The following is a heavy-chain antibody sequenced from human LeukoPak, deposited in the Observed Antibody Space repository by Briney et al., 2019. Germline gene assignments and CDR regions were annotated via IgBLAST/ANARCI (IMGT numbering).Heavy chain of an antibody. CDR1: GGSTSSYY. J-gene: IGHJ4*02. CDR2: FHYSGST. Sequence: KASETLSLTCTVSGGSTSSYYWSWIRQPPGKGLEWIGYFHYSGSTNYNPSLKSRVTISVDTSKNLFSLKLSSVTAADTAVYYCARAFYGGNIDYWGQGTLVTVSS. CDR3: ARAFYGGNIDY. V-gene: IGHV4-59*01. D-gene: IGHD4-23*01.